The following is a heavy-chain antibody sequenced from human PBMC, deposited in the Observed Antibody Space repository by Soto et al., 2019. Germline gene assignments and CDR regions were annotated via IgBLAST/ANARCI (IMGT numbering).Heavy chain of an antibody. CDR3: ARGRPAIATRWFDS. D-gene: IGHD1-1*01. Sequence: SETLSLTCAVFGGSFSYSYWSWIRQSPGKGLEWIGEISNSGRTYYNPSLKSRVTISGDTSKNQFPLEVGSVAAADTGTYYCARGRPAIATRWFDSWGQGILVTVSS. CDR2: ISNSGRT. CDR1: GGSFSYSY. V-gene: IGHV4-34*01. J-gene: IGHJ5*01.